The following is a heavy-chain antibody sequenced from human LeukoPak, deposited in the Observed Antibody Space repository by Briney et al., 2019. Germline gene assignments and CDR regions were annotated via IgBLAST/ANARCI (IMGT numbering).Heavy chain of an antibody. CDR3: ARDRQPRPARLDY. J-gene: IGHJ4*02. V-gene: IGHV4-34*01. D-gene: IGHD3-16*02. CDR1: GGSFSGYY. CDR2: INHSGST. Sequence: SETLSLTCAVYGGSFSGYYWSWIRQSPGKGLEWIGEINHSGSTNYNPSLKSRVTISVDTSKNQFSLKLSSVTAADTAVYYCARDRQPRPARLDYWGQGTLVTVSS.